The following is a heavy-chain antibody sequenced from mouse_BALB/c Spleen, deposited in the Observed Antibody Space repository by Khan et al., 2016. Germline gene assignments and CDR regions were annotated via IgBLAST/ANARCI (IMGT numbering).Heavy chain of an antibody. D-gene: IGHD1-1*01. CDR3: GRQNLRWYFDV. V-gene: IGHV10S3*01. CDR2: IRTKSNNLST. Sequence: NAMDWVRQAPGKGLEWVARIRTKSNNLSTYYADSVQDRFTLSRDDSHSMLYLQMKNLNTEDTAMYYCGRQNLRWYFDVWGAGTTVNVS. J-gene: IGHJ1*01.